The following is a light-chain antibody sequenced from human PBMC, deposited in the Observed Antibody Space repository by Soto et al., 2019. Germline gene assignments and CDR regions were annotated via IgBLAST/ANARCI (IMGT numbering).Light chain of an antibody. Sequence: DIQMTQSPSSLSASVGDRVTITCRASQDISNHLAWFKQKPGKAPKSLISAASSLQSGVPSKFSGSGSGKDFTLTISSLQPEDFATYYCQQYNSYPVSFGGGTKVEIK. CDR3: QQYNSYPVS. CDR2: AAS. CDR1: QDISNH. J-gene: IGKJ4*01. V-gene: IGKV1-16*02.